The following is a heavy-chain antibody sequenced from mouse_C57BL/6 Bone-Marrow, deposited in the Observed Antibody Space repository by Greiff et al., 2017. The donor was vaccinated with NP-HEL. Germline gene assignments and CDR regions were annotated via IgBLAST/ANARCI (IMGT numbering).Heavy chain of an antibody. V-gene: IGHV1-47*01. CDR3: ARGGVLRSEDPAWFAY. J-gene: IGHJ3*01. Sequence: QVQLQQSGAELVKPGASVKMSCKASGYTFTTYPIEWMKQNHGKSLEWIGNFHPYNDDTKYNEKFKGKATLTVEKSSRTVYLELSRLTSDDSAVYYCARGGVLRSEDPAWFAYWGQGTLVTVSA. CDR2: FHPYNDDT. CDR1: GYTFTTYP. D-gene: IGHD1-1*01.